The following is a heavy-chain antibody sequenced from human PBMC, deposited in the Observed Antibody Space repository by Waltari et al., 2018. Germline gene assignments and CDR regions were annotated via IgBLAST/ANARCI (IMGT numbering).Heavy chain of an antibody. J-gene: IGHJ5*02. CDR1: GGSFSGYY. CDR2: INHSGST. V-gene: IGHV4-34*01. D-gene: IGHD6-19*01. Sequence: QVQLQQWGAGLLKPSETLSLTCDVYGGSFSGYYWSWIRQPPGKGLEWIGEINHSGSTNYNPSLKSRVTISVYTSKNHFSLKLSSVTAADTAVYYCARDIAVADRWGQGTLVTVSS. CDR3: ARDIAVADR.